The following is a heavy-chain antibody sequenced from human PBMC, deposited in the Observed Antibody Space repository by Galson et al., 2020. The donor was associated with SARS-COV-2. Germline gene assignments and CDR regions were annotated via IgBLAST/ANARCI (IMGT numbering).Heavy chain of an antibody. D-gene: IGHD3-10*02. V-gene: IGHV3-33*01. CDR2: IWYDGSNK. CDR3: AGEITMLYGMDV. Sequence: GGSLRLSCAASGFTFSSYGMHWVRQAPGKGLEWVAVIWYDGSNKYYADSVKGRFTISRDNSKNTLYLQMNSLRAEDTAVYYCAGEITMLYGMDVWGQRTTVTVSS. CDR1: GFTFSSYG. J-gene: IGHJ6*02.